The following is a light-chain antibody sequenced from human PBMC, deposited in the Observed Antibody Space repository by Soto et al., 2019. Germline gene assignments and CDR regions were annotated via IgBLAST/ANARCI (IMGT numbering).Light chain of an antibody. V-gene: IGKV3-20*01. J-gene: IGKJ2*01. Sequence: EIVLTQTPGTLSLSPGERATLSCRASQSVTSSHLAWYQQKPGQAPRLLIYGASNRATGIPDRFSGSGSDTDFSLTIRRLDPEDFAMYYCLIYFSPDRYTFGPGTKVQIK. CDR1: QSVTSSH. CDR3: LIYFSPDRYT. CDR2: GAS.